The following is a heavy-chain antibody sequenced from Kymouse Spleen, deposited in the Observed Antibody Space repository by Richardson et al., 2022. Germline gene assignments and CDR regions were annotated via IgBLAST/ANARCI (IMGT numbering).Heavy chain of an antibody. CDR3: ARDRGGSYYYYYGMDV. V-gene: IGHV4-31*03. CDR2: IYYSGST. Sequence: QVQLQESGPGLVKPSQTLSLTCTVSGGSISSGGYYWSWIRQHPGKGLEWIGYIYYSGSTYYNPSLKSRVTISVDTSKNQFSLKLSSVTAADTAVYYCARDRGGSYYYYYGMDVWGQGTTVTVSS. D-gene: IGHD3-10*01. CDR1: GGSISSGGYY. J-gene: IGHJ6*02.